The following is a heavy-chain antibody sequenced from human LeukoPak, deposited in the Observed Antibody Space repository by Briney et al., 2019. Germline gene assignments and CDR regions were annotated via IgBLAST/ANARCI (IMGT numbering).Heavy chain of an antibody. CDR1: GYTFTNYD. CDR2: MNPYSANT. D-gene: IGHD2-2*01. V-gene: IGHV1-8*03. CDR3: ARAAVPAAKTRYYYYMDV. Sequence: ASVKVSCKASGYTFTNYDIHWVRQATGQGLEWMGWMNPYSANTGYAQNFQGRITITRNTSISTAYMELSSLRSEDTAVYYCARAAVPAAKTRYYYYMDVWGKGTTVTISS. J-gene: IGHJ6*03.